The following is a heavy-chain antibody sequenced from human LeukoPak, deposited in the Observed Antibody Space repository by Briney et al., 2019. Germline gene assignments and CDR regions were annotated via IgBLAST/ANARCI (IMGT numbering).Heavy chain of an antibody. CDR3: APHPTVAGAGGYFDY. Sequence: GGTLRLSCAASGFTFSTYGMSWVRQAPGRGLEWVSAISGGGGSTYYADSVKGRFTISRDNSKNTLFLQMNSLRAEDTAVYYCAPHPTVAGAGGYFDYWGQGALVTVSS. D-gene: IGHD6-19*01. J-gene: IGHJ4*02. V-gene: IGHV3-23*01. CDR2: ISGGGGST. CDR1: GFTFSTYG.